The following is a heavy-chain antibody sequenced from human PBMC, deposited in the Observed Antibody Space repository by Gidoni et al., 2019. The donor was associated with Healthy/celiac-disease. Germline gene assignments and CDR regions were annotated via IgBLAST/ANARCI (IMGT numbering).Heavy chain of an antibody. J-gene: IGHJ4*02. CDR3: AKDARSVGEMATPLDY. Sequence: EVQLVESGGGLVQPGRSLRLSCAASGFTFDDYAMHWVRQAPGKGLEWVSGISWNSGSIGYADSVKGRFTISRDNAKNSLYLQMNSLRAEDTALYYCAKDARSVGEMATPLDYWGQGTLVTVSS. CDR1: GFTFDDYA. D-gene: IGHD3-10*01. V-gene: IGHV3-9*01. CDR2: ISWNSGSI.